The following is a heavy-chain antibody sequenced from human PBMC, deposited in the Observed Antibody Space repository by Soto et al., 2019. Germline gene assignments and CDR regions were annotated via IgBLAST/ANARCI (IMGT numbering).Heavy chain of an antibody. V-gene: IGHV4-34*01. J-gene: IGHJ3*02. CDR3: ARGSRAVSATGAFDI. CDR2: INHSGST. Sequence: SETLSLTCVVYGGSFSGYFWTWIRQPPGKGLDWIGEINHSGSTRYNPSLKSRVTISVDTSKNHFSLKLTSVTAADTAVYYCARGSRAVSATGAFDIWGQGTMVTVSS. D-gene: IGHD6-19*01. CDR1: GGSFSGYF.